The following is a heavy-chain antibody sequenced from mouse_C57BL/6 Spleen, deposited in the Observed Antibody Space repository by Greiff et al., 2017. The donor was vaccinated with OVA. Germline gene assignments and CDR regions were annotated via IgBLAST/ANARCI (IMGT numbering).Heavy chain of an antibody. D-gene: IGHD2-3*01. CDR2: IRNKANNHAT. CDR3: TRRDGYFYAMDY. J-gene: IGHJ4*01. CDR1: GFTFSDAW. Sequence: EVMLVESGGGLVQPGGSMKLSCAASGFTFSDAWMDWVRQSPEKGLEWVAEIRNKANNHATYYAESVKGRFTISRDDSKSSVYLQMNSLRAEDTGIYYCTRRDGYFYAMDYWGQGTSVTVSS. V-gene: IGHV6-6*01.